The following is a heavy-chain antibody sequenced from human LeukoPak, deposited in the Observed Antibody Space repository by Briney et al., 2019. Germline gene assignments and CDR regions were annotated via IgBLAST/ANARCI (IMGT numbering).Heavy chain of an antibody. Sequence: PLETLSLTCTVSGGSINSSSYYWGWIRQPPGKGLEWIGSVYYSGSTHYNPSLKSQVTISVDTSKNHFSLRLSSVTAADTAVYYCARDRTGGYYYYYMDVWGKGTTVTVSS. V-gene: IGHV4-39*02. CDR2: VYYSGST. J-gene: IGHJ6*03. D-gene: IGHD1-26*01. CDR1: GGSINSSSYY. CDR3: ARDRTGGYYYYYMDV.